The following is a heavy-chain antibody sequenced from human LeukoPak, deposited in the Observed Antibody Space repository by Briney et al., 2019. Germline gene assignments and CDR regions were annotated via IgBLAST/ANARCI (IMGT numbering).Heavy chain of an antibody. V-gene: IGHV3-48*01. CDR2: ISSSSSTI. CDR3: AREEYSSSSY. CDR1: GFTFSSYS. Sequence: GGSLRLSCAASGFTFSSYSKNWVRQAPGKGLEWVSYISSSSSTIYYADSVKGRFTISRDNAKNSLYLQMNSLRAEDTAVYYCAREEYSSSSYWGQGTLVTVSS. J-gene: IGHJ4*02. D-gene: IGHD6-6*01.